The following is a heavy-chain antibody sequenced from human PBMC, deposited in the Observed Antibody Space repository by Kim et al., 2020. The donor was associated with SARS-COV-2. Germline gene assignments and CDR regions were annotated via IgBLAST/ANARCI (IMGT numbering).Heavy chain of an antibody. CDR3: ARDPGGPFDY. D-gene: IGHD2-15*01. CDR2: YN. J-gene: IGHJ4*02. Sequence: YNDYAVSVKSRITINPDTSKNQFSLQLNSVTPEDTAVYYCARDPGGPFDYWGQGTLVTVSS. V-gene: IGHV6-1*01.